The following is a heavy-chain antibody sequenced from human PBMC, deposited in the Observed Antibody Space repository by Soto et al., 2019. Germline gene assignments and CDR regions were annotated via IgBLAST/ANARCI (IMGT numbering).Heavy chain of an antibody. CDR3: AGPGYSNSWYEDYFDY. D-gene: IGHD6-13*01. CDR2: IRSKANNFAT. Sequence: VQLVESGGGLVQPGGSLKLSCVASGFSFSAAAMHWVRQASGKGLEWVGRIRSKANNFATAYAASVNGRLTISRDDSKNTAYLQMNSLKTEDTAVYFCAGPGYSNSWYEDYFDYWGQGTLVTVSS. J-gene: IGHJ4*02. V-gene: IGHV3-73*02. CDR1: GFSFSAAA.